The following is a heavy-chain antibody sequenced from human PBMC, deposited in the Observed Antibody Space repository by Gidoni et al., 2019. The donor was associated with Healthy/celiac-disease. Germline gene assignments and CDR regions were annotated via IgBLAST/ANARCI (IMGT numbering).Heavy chain of an antibody. J-gene: IGHJ6*04. CDR1: GFTFRSYG. D-gene: IGHD2-2*01. V-gene: IGHV3-30*18. CDR2: ISYDGSNN. Sequence: QVQLVEYGGGVVQPGRSLRLCCAASGFTFRSYGMHWVRQAPGKGLEGVAVISYDGSNNDYADSVKGRFTISRDNSKNTLYLQMNSLRAEDTAVYYCAKADYCSSTSCYFFRVYYYGMDVWGKGTTVTVSS. CDR3: AKADYCSSTSCYFFRVYYYGMDV.